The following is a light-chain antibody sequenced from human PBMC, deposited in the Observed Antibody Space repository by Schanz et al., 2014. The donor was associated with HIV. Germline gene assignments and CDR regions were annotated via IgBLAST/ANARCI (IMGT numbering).Light chain of an antibody. Sequence: EIVLTQSPGTVSLSPGERATLSCRASQSVSSSYLAWYQQKPGQAPRLLIYGTSSRAPGIPDRFSGSGSGTDFTLTISRLEPEDVAVYYCQQYGGSPKTFGQGTKLEIK. CDR1: QSVSSSY. CDR3: QQYGGSPKT. V-gene: IGKV3-20*01. CDR2: GTS. J-gene: IGKJ2*01.